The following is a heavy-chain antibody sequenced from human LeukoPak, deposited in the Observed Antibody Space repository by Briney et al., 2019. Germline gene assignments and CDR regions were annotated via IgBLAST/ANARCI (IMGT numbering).Heavy chain of an antibody. Sequence: SETLSLTCSVSDGSINSYYWNWIRRPPGRGLEWIGYIYYNGNTNYSPSLKSRVTMSVDTSKNLFSLKVSSVTAADTAVYYCARGRSNYYGMDVWGQGTTVTVSS. CDR3: ARGRSNYYGMDV. CDR2: IYYNGNT. V-gene: IGHV4-59*01. J-gene: IGHJ6*02. CDR1: DGSINSYY. D-gene: IGHD1-26*01.